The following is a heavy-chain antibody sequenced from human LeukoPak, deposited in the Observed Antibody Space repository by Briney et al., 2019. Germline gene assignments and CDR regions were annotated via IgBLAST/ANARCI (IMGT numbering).Heavy chain of an antibody. D-gene: IGHD6-6*01. CDR3: ASESITARYYYYGTDV. CDR2: ISSSSSYI. CDR1: GFTFNNYY. V-gene: IGHV3-21*01. Sequence: GGSLRLSCAASGFTFNNYYMSWVRQAPGKGLEWVSSISSSSSYIYYADSVKGRFTISRDNAKNSLYLQMNSLRAEDTAVYYCASESITARYYYYGTDVWGQGTTVTVSS. J-gene: IGHJ6*02.